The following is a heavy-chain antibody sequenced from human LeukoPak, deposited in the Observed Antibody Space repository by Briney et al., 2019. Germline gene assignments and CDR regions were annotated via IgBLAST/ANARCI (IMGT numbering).Heavy chain of an antibody. D-gene: IGHD3-22*01. J-gene: IGHJ4*02. CDR1: GGSISSSSYY. CDR3: ARQKGRWDRSGPRTSYFDS. CDR2: IYYSGST. Sequence: SETLSLTCTVAGGSISSSSYYWGWIRQPPGKGLEGIGSIYYSGSTYYNPSLKSRVTISVDTSKNQFSLKLSSLTAADTAVYYCARQKGRWDRSGPRTSYFDSWGQGTLVTVSS. V-gene: IGHV4-39*01.